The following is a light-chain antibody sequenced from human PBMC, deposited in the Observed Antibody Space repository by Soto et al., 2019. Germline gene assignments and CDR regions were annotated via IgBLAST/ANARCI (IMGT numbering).Light chain of an antibody. V-gene: IGLV1-40*01. CDR1: SSNIGAGYD. J-gene: IGLJ3*02. CDR2: GNS. CDR3: QSYDSSLSGSV. Sequence: QSVLTQPPSVSGAPGQRVTISCTGSSSNIGAGYDVHWYLQLPGTAPKLLIYGNSNRPSGVPDRFSGSKSGTSASLAITGLQAEDEADYYCQSYDSSLSGSVFGGGTQLTVL.